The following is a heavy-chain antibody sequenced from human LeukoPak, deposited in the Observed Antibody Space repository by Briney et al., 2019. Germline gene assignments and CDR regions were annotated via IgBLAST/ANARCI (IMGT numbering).Heavy chain of an antibody. Sequence: SVKVSCKASGGTFTSYAINWERQAPGQGLEWMGGIIPIFGTANYAQKFQGRVTITTDESTSTAYMELSSLRSEDTAVYYCARAQEMATMRGWYFDLWGRGTLVTVSS. J-gene: IGHJ2*01. D-gene: IGHD5-24*01. CDR2: IIPIFGTA. V-gene: IGHV1-69*05. CDR3: ARAQEMATMRGWYFDL. CDR1: GGTFTSYA.